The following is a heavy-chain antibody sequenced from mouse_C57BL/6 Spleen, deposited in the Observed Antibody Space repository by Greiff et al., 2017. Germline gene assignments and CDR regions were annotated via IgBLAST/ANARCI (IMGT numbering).Heavy chain of an antibody. CDR2: ILPGSGST. V-gene: IGHV1-9*01. J-gene: IGHJ1*03. Sequence: QVQLQQSGAELMKPGASVKLSCKATGYTFTGYWIEWVKQRPGHGLEWIGEILPGSGSTNYNEKFKGKATFTADTSSNTAYMQLSSLTPEDSAISFCANGLRRRYFDVWGTGTTVTVSS. CDR3: ANGLRRRYFDV. D-gene: IGHD1-2*01. CDR1: GYTFTGYW.